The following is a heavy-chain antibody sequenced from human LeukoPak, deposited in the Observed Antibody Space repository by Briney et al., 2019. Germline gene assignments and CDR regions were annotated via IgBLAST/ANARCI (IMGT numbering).Heavy chain of an antibody. J-gene: IGHJ6*04. D-gene: IGHD3-10*01. CDR3: ARVEMVRGVIINYYYGMDV. Sequence: SETLSLTCTVSGGSISSGDYYWSWIRQPPGKGLEWIGYIYYSGSTYYNPSLKSRVTISVDTSKNQFSLKLSSVTAAGTAVYYCARVEMVRGVIINYYYGMDVWGKGTTVTVSS. V-gene: IGHV4-30-4*01. CDR2: IYYSGST. CDR1: GGSISSGDYY.